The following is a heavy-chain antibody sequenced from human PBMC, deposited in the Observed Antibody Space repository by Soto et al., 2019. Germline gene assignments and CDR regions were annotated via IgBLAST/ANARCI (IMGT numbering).Heavy chain of an antibody. CDR2: IGTAGDT. D-gene: IGHD3-3*01. J-gene: IGHJ4*02. Sequence: EVQLVESGGGLVQPGGSLRLSCAASGFTFSSYDMHWVRQATGKGLEWVSAIGTAGDTYYPGSVKGRFTISRENAKNSLYLQMNSLRAGDTAVYYCARGAPPSRPYYDFWSGYSQSGYYFDYWGQGTLVTVSS. CDR1: GFTFSSYD. CDR3: ARGAPPSRPYYDFWSGYSQSGYYFDY. V-gene: IGHV3-13*01.